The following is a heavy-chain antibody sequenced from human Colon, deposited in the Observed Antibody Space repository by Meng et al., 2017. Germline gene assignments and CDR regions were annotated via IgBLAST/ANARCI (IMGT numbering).Heavy chain of an antibody. D-gene: IGHD6-19*01. CDR1: GDSISSDIW. Sequence: QGQLQESGPGLVKPSGTLSLTCTVSGDSISSDIWWSWVRQPPGKGLEWIGQIYLGGSPAYSPSLESRITMSVDKSNNQFSLRLRSVTAADTAVYYCARHGGWHFDYWGQGTLVTVSS. V-gene: IGHV4-4*02. CDR3: ARHGGWHFDY. J-gene: IGHJ4*02. CDR2: IYLGGSP.